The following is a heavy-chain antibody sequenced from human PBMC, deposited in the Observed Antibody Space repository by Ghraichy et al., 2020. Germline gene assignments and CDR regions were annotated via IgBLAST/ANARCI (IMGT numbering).Heavy chain of an antibody. CDR2: ISGSGGST. J-gene: IGHJ5*02. V-gene: IGHV3-23*01. Sequence: GGSLRLSCAASGFTFSSYAMSWVRQAPGKGLEWVSAISGSGGSTYYADSVKGRFTISRDNSKNTLYLQMNSLRAEDTAVYYCAKDPPVVPSKQLVVSFWFDPWGQGTLVTVSS. CDR1: GFTFSSYA. CDR3: AKDPPVVPSKQLVVSFWFDP. D-gene: IGHD6-6*01.